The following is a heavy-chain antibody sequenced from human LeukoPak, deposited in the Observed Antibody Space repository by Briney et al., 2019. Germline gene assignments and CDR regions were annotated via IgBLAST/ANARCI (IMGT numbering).Heavy chain of an antibody. CDR2: ISGYNGGT. V-gene: IGHV1-18*03. CDR3: ARDIGVSQFDY. D-gene: IGHD3-10*01. Sequence: ASVKVSCKTSGYSFTSYGISWVRQAPGQGLEWLGWISGYNGGTDYSQKLQGRVTMTTDTSTSTAYMELRSLTSDDMAMYYCARDIGVSQFDYWGQGTLVTVSS. J-gene: IGHJ4*02. CDR1: GYSFTSYG.